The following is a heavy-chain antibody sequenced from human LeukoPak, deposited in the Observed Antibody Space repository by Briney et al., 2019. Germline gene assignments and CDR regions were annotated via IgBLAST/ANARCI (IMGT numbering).Heavy chain of an antibody. V-gene: IGHV4-61*05. CDR3: ARGWVVSRKYYFDY. CDR1: GGSISSTNYY. D-gene: IGHD2-15*01. J-gene: IGHJ4*02. Sequence: SETLSLTCPVSGGSISSTNYYWGWIRQPPGKGLEWIGYIYYSGSTNYNPSLKSRVTISVDTSKNQFSLKLSSVTAADTAVYYCARGWVVSRKYYFDYWGQGTLVTVSS. CDR2: IYYSGST.